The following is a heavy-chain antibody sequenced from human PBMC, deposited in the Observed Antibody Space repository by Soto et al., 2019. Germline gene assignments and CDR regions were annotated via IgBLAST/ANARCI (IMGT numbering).Heavy chain of an antibody. J-gene: IGHJ5*02. CDR3: AKDGWELLRGFDP. D-gene: IGHD1-26*01. Sequence: EVQLVESGGGLVQPGGSLRLSCAASGFTFRNYAMSWVRQAPGKGLEWVSAISGSVSSTYYADSVKGRFTISRDHSKNTLYLQMSSLRAEDTAVYYCAKDGWELLRGFDPWGQGTLVTVSS. CDR1: GFTFRNYA. CDR2: ISGSVSST. V-gene: IGHV3-23*04.